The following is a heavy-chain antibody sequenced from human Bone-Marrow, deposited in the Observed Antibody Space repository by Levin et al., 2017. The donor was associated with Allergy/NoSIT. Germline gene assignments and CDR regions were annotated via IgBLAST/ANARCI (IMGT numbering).Heavy chain of an antibody. J-gene: IGHJ6*03. CDR2: ISVYNGDT. Sequence: ASVKVSCRASGYSFTSFGISWVRQAPGQGLEWMGGISVYNGDTKYAQNFQDRVTMTTDTATTTAHMELRSLRSDDTAIYYCAREHSPFTLVQGISGYYYYLDVWGKATTVTVSS. CDR1: GYSFTSFG. CDR3: AREHSPFTLVQGISGYYYYLDV. V-gene: IGHV1-18*01. D-gene: IGHD3-10*01.